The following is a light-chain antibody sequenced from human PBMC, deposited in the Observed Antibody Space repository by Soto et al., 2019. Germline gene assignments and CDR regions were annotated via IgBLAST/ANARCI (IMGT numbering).Light chain of an antibody. Sequence: EIVLTQSPDILSLSPGERASLSCRASQSVDSRYLAWYQQKRGQAPRLVIHAVSRRATGITDRFSGSGSGTDFTITISRLEPEDFADYYCQQYGNSPRYSFGQGTKLKIK. CDR2: AVS. CDR1: QSVDSRY. V-gene: IGKV3-20*01. J-gene: IGKJ2*03. CDR3: QQYGNSPRYS.